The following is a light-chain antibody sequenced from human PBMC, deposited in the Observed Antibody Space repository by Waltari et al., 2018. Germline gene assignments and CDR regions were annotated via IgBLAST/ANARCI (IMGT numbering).Light chain of an antibody. CDR3: QQSRQWPRRT. J-gene: IGKJ2*01. Sequence: EIVMTQSPVTMSVSPGEGVTLSCTASESVGTDVAWYRHKPGPPPRLLLYVGSTRATGVPARISGSGSGTDFSLTISSLESEDFAFYYCQQSRQWPRRTFGQGTKLE. CDR2: VGS. CDR1: ESVGTD. V-gene: IGKV3D-15*01.